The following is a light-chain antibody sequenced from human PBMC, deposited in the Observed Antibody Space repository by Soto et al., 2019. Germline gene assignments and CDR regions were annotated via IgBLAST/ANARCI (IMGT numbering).Light chain of an antibody. J-gene: IGKJ1*01. Sequence: EIVMTQSPATLSVSPGERATLSCRASQSVSSNVAWYQKKFGQSPRLLIYGATSRATGIPARFSGSGSGTEFTLTISRLQSEDFAVYFCQQYDNWPLTFGQGTKVDIK. CDR3: QQYDNWPLT. V-gene: IGKV3-15*01. CDR2: GAT. CDR1: QSVSSN.